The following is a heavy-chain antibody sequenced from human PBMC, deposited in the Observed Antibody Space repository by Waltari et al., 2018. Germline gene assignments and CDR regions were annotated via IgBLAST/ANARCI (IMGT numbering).Heavy chain of an antibody. CDR2: IYSSRGT. Sequence: QVQLQESGPGLVQPSQTLSLTCTVSGGSISSGDYYWSWIRQPPGKGLEWIGYIYSSRGTYYNPSIKSRVTIALDTSKNQFALKLSAVTAADTAVYYCARGLFSAVTTPFDYWGQGTLVTVSS. D-gene: IGHD4-17*01. V-gene: IGHV4-30-4*08. CDR3: ARGLFSAVTTPFDY. CDR1: GGSISSGDYY. J-gene: IGHJ4*02.